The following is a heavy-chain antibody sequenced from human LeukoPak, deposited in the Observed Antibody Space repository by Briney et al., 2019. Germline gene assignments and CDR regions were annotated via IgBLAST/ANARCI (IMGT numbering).Heavy chain of an antibody. D-gene: IGHD6-19*01. CDR1: GFTFSSYS. J-gene: IGHJ4*02. CDR2: IKQDGSEK. Sequence: PGGSLRLSCAASGFTFSSYSMNWVRQAPGKGLEWVATIKQDGSEKYYVDSVKGRFTISRDNAKNSLYLQMNSLRAEDTAVYYCTSGSGWLIDYWGQGTLVTVSS. V-gene: IGHV3-7*01. CDR3: TSGSGWLIDY.